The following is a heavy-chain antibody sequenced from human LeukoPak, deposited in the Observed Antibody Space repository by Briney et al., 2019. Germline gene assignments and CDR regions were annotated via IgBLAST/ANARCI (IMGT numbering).Heavy chain of an antibody. CDR2: ISSSGTSI. D-gene: IGHD2-2*01. V-gene: IGHV3-48*03. CDR3: ARRYCSSTSCLIDY. J-gene: IGHJ4*02. Sequence: GGSLRLSCAASGFTFSSYEMNWVRQAPGKGLEWVSYISSSGTSIYYADSVKGRFTISRDNAKNSLYLQMNSLRADDTAVYYCARRYCSSTSCLIDYWGQGTLVTVSS. CDR1: GFTFSSYE.